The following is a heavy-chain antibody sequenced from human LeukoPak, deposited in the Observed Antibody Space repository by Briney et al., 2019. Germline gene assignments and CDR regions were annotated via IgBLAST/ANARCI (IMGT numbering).Heavy chain of an antibody. Sequence: GGSLRLSCAASGFTFSSYSMNWVRQAPGKGLVWVSRINTDGSITNYADSVKGRFSISRDNAKNTLYLQMSSLRAEDTAVYYCARDRGPRTGFMVREAYDYWGQGTLVTVSS. CDR2: INTDGSIT. V-gene: IGHV3-74*01. J-gene: IGHJ4*02. CDR3: ARDRGPRTGFMVREAYDY. CDR1: GFTFSSYS. D-gene: IGHD3-10*01.